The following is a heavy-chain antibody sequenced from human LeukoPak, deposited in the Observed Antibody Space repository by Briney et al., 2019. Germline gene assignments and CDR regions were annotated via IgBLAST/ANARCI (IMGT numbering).Heavy chain of an antibody. V-gene: IGHV3-23*01. D-gene: IGHD2-15*01. CDR2: ISNSGGGT. J-gene: IGHJ3*02. Sequence: GGSLRLSCAASGFTFSTYAMSWVRQAPGKGPEWVSAISNSGGGTYYADFVEGRFTISRDNSKNTLYLQMNTLRADDTAVYYCAKGGGPRAFDIWGQGTMVTVSS. CDR1: GFTFSTYA. CDR3: AKGGGPRAFDI.